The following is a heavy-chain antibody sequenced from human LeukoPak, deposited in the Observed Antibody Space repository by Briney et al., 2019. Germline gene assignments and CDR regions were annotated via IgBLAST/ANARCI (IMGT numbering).Heavy chain of an antibody. D-gene: IGHD3-3*01. Sequence: PGGSLRLSCAASGFTFSSYSMNWVRQAPGKGLEWVSSSSSSSSYIYYADSVKGRFTISRDNAKNSLYLQMNSLRAEDTAVYYCARSYYDFWSGYSLSHLPYYMDVWGKGTTVTVSS. CDR2: SSSSSSYI. CDR1: GFTFSSYS. J-gene: IGHJ6*03. V-gene: IGHV3-21*01. CDR3: ARSYYDFWSGYSLSHLPYYMDV.